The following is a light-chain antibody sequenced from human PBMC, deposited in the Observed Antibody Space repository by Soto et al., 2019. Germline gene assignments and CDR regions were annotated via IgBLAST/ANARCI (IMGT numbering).Light chain of an antibody. CDR2: GAS. CDR1: QSVSSSY. V-gene: IGKV3-20*01. J-gene: IGKJ2*01. Sequence: EIVLTQSPGTLSLSPGERATLSCRASQSVSSSYLAWYQQKPGQAPRLLIYGASSRATGIPDRFSGSWSGTDFTLTISRLEPKDFAVYYCQQYGSSYTFGQGTKLEIK. CDR3: QQYGSSYT.